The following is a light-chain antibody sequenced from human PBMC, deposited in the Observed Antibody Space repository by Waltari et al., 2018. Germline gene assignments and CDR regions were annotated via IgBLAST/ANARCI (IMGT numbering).Light chain of an antibody. V-gene: IGLV2-23*02. J-gene: IGLJ2*01. CDR3: CSYSGDLSFGVV. Sequence: QSALTQPASVSGSPGQSITISCTGTSHDVGNYDLVSWYQQNPGKAPKLIIYEVTNRPSGFSNRFSGSKSGNTASLTISGLHTEDEGDYYCCSYSGDLSFGVVFGGGTKLTVL. CDR1: SHDVGNYDL. CDR2: EVT.